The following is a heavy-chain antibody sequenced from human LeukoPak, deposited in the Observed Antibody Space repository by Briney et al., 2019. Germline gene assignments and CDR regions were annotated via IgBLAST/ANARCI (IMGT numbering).Heavy chain of an antibody. CDR2: ILYDGSRK. CDR1: GFTFSTYG. CDR3: AKGHYDFWSGYPAGIDS. J-gene: IGHJ4*02. Sequence: GMSLRLSCAAPGFTFSTYGMHWVRQAPGKGLEWVAVILYDGSRKYYVDSVEGRFTTSRDNSKNTLYLQMNSLRAEDTAIYYCAKGHYDFWSGYPAGIDSWGQGILVTVSS. V-gene: IGHV3-30*18. D-gene: IGHD3-3*01.